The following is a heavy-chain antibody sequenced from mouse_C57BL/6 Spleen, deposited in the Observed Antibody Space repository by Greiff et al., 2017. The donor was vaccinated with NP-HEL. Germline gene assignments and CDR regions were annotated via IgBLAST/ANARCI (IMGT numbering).Heavy chain of an antibody. CDR1: GYAFSSSW. Sequence: VQLQPSGPELVKPGASVKISCKASGYAFSSSWMNWVKQRPGKGLAWIGRLYPGDGDTNFNGKFKGKATLTAYQSSSTAYMQLSSRTSEDSAVYCCAREGDYWYFEVWGTGTTVTVSS. J-gene: IGHJ1*03. V-gene: IGHV1-82*01. CDR3: AREGDYWYFEV. CDR2: LYPGDGDT.